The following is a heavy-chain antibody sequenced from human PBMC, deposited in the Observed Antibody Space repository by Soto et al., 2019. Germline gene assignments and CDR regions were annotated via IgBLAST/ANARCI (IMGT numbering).Heavy chain of an antibody. CDR2: IYYSGST. V-gene: IGHV4-59*01. CDR1: GGSISSYY. Sequence: QVQLQESGPGLVKPSETLSLTCTVSGGSISSYYWSWIRQPPGKGLEWIGYIYYSGSTNYNPSLKSRVTISVDTSKNQFSLKLSSVTAADTAVYYCAGEGEEYYDSSGYWNWGQGTLVTVSS. D-gene: IGHD3-22*01. J-gene: IGHJ4*02. CDR3: AGEGEEYYDSSGYWN.